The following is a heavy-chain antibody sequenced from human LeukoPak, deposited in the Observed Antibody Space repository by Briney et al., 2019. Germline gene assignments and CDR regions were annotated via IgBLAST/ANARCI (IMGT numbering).Heavy chain of an antibody. J-gene: IGHJ4*02. D-gene: IGHD5-24*01. Sequence: ASVKVSCKASGYTFTSYGISWVRQAPGQGLEWMGWISAYNGNTNYAQKLQGRVTMTTDTSTNTAYMELRSLRSDDTAVYYCAREEMATILVGGIFDYWGQGTLVTVSS. CDR2: ISAYNGNT. CDR1: GYTFTSYG. V-gene: IGHV1-18*01. CDR3: AREEMATILVGGIFDY.